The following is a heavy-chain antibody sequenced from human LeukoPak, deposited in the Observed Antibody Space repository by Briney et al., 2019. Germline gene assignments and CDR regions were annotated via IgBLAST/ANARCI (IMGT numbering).Heavy chain of an antibody. J-gene: IGHJ4*02. V-gene: IGHV3-23*01. D-gene: IGHD3-16*02. CDR3: ATSPNYVWRSYRRDSYFDY. CDR1: GFTFSSYE. Sequence: PGGSLRLSCAASGFTFSSYEMNWVRQAPGKGLEWVSAISGSGGSTYYADSVKGRFTISRDNSKNTLYLQMNSLRAEDTAVYYCATSPNYVWRSYRRDSYFDYWGQGTLVTVSS. CDR2: ISGSGGST.